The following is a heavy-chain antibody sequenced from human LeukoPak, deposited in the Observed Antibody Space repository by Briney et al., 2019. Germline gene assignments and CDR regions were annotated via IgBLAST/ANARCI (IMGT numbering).Heavy chain of an antibody. CDR2: ISCSGGST. J-gene: IGHJ5*02. D-gene: IGHD6-13*01. V-gene: IGHV3-23*01. CDR3: AKVGVRSSSWRGWFDP. CDR1: GFTFSSYA. Sequence: GGSLRLSCAASGFTFSSYAMSWVRQAPGKGLEWVSAISCSGGSTYYADSVKGRFTISRDNSKNTLYLQMNSLRAEDTAVYYCAKVGVRSSSWRGWFDPWGQGTLVTVSS.